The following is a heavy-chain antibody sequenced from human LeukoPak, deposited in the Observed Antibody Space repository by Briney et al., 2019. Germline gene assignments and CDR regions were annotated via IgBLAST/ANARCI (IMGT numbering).Heavy chain of an antibody. D-gene: IGHD5-24*01. CDR2: IYHSGST. Sequence: SETLSLTCAVSGGSISSGGYSWSWIRQPPGKGLEWIGYIYHSGSTCYNPSLKSRVTISVDRSKNQFSLKLSSVTAADTAVYYCARETPMAYFDYWGQGTLVTVSS. V-gene: IGHV4-30-2*01. J-gene: IGHJ4*02. CDR3: ARETPMAYFDY. CDR1: GGSISSGGYS.